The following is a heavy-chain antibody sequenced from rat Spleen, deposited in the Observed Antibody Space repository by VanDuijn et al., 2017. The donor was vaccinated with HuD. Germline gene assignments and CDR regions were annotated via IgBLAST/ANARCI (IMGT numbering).Heavy chain of an antibody. Sequence: EVQLGESGGGLVQPGRSLKLSCAASGFTFSDYAMAWVRQAPTRGLEWVASIVYDGSSIYYRDSVKGRFTISRDNAESILYRQMDSLRSEDTATYYCATYFYSSYIPFAYWRQGTLVTVSS. J-gene: IGHJ3*01. V-gene: IGHV5-17*01. D-gene: IGHD1-2*01. CDR3: ATYFYSSYIPFAY. CDR1: GFTFSDYA. CDR2: IVYDGSSI.